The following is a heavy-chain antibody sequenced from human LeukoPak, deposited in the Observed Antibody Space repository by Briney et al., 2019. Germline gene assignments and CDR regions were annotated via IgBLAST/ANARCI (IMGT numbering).Heavy chain of an antibody. CDR1: GYTFTRNY. V-gene: IGHV1-46*01. J-gene: IGHJ6*02. D-gene: IGHD3-22*01. CDR3: ARDQGVGDTSTYYRLTGYYAMDV. Sequence: ASVKVSCKASGYTFTRNYMHWVRQAPGQGLEWMGLIDPSGSSTSYAQKFQGRITMTRDTSTSTVYMELSSLRSEDTAVYYCARDQGVGDTSTYYRLTGYYAMDVWGQGITVTVSS. CDR2: IDPSGSST.